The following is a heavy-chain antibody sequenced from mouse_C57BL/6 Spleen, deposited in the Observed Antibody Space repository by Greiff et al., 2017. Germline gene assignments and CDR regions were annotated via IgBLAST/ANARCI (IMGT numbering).Heavy chain of an antibody. CDR2: IYPGDGDT. V-gene: IGHV1-82*01. CDR3: AREDYGSSYRYFDV. Sequence: VQLVESGPELVKPGASVKISCKASGYAFSSSWMNWVKQRPGKGLEWIGRIYPGDGDTNYNGKFKGKATLTADKSSSTAYMQLSSLTSEDSAVYFCAREDYGSSYRYFDVWGTGTTVTVSS. CDR1: GYAFSSSW. D-gene: IGHD1-1*01. J-gene: IGHJ1*03.